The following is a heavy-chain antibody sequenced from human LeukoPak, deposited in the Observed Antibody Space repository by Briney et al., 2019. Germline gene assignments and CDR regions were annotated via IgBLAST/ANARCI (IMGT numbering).Heavy chain of an antibody. Sequence: GGSLRLSCAASGFTFSSYEMNWVRQAPGKGLEWVSYISSSGSTIYYADSVKGRFTISRDNAKNSLYLQMNSLRAEDTAVYYCATGCDYVWGSYRYTGNWGQGTLVTVSS. CDR1: GFTFSSYE. D-gene: IGHD3-16*02. V-gene: IGHV3-48*03. CDR3: ATGCDYVWGSYRYTGN. J-gene: IGHJ4*02. CDR2: ISSSGSTI.